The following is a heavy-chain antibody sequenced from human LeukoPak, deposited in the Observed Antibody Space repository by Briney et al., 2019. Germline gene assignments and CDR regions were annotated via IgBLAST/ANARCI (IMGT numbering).Heavy chain of an antibody. D-gene: IGHD1-26*01. CDR3: ARDQEYSGSYYRYFDF. J-gene: IGHJ4*02. Sequence: PSETLSLTSTVSGGSPSSSYWSWIRPPPGQGLEWIGYIYSRGLTRVSTNYNPSLKRRVTLSVDTSKNQFSLKLSSVTAADTAVYYCARDQEYSGSYYRYFDFWGQGALVTVSS. V-gene: IGHV4-59*01. CDR1: GGSPSSSY. CDR2: IYSRGLTRVST.